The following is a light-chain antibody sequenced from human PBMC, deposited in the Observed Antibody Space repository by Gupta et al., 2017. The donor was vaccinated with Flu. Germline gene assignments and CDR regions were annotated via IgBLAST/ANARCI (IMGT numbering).Light chain of an antibody. CDR2: GAS. V-gene: IGKV3-15*01. CDR3: QQYNNWPPVT. J-gene: IGKJ4*01. Sequence: EIVMTQSPATLSVSPGERATLSCRASQSVSSNLAWYQQKPGQAPRLLIFGASTRATGIPARFSGSGSGTEFTLTISSLHSEDFAVYYCQQYNNWPPVTFGGGTKVEIK. CDR1: QSVSSN.